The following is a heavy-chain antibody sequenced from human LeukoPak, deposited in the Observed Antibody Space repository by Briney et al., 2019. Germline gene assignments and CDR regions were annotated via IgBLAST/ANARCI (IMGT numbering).Heavy chain of an antibody. CDR2: ITSSGSYI. CDR1: GFPFTTYA. CDR3: ARDPYSGSYSDYYYYMDV. J-gene: IGHJ6*03. Sequence: PGGSLRLSCAASGFPFTTYAMSWVRQAPGKGLEWVSSITSSGSYIYYADSVKGRFTISRDNAKNSLYLQLNSLRAEDTAVYYCARDPYSGSYSDYYYYMDVWGKGTTVTVSS. D-gene: IGHD1-26*01. V-gene: IGHV3-21*01.